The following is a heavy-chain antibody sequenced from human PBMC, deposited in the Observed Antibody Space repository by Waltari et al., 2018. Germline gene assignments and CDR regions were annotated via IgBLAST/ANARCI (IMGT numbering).Heavy chain of an antibody. V-gene: IGHV4-4*02. J-gene: IGHJ4*02. CDR3: ARDRGRGLYLES. CDR2: SHRSGRT. D-gene: IGHD2-15*01. CDR1: GEAVSSNNW. Sequence: QLQLQESGPGLVKPSGTLSPTCTVSGEAVSSNNWWSWVRQPPEKGLEWIGQSHRSGRTNYNPSLESRVTISIDTANNQFSLKVTSTTAADTAVYYCARDRGRGLYLESWGQGTLVTVSP.